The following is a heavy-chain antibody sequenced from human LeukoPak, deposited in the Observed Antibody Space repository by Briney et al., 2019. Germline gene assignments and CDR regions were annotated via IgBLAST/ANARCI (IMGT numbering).Heavy chain of an antibody. CDR1: GYSFSNYW. Sequence: GESLKISCEGSGYSFSNYWIGWVRQMPGKGLEWMGIIYPGDYETRYSPSFQGLVTISVDKSISTAYLQWSSLKASGTAMYYRAIPPGYCGNDCSFDHWGQGTLVTVSS. CDR2: IYPGDYET. CDR3: AIPPGYCGNDCSFDH. J-gene: IGHJ4*02. V-gene: IGHV5-51*01. D-gene: IGHD2-21*02.